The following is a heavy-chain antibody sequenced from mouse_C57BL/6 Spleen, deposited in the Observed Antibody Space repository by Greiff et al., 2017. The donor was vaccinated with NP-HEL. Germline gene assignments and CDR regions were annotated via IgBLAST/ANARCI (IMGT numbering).Heavy chain of an antibody. D-gene: IGHD1-1*01. Sequence: QVQLQQPGTELVKPGASVKLSCKASGYTFTSYWMHWVKQRPGQGLEWIGNINPSNGGTNYNEKFKSKATLTVDKSSSTAYMQLSSLTSEDSAVYYCAREDYYGSSLYYYAMDYWGQGTSVTVSS. CDR3: AREDYYGSSLYYYAMDY. CDR1: GYTFTSYW. V-gene: IGHV1-53*01. J-gene: IGHJ4*01. CDR2: INPSNGGT.